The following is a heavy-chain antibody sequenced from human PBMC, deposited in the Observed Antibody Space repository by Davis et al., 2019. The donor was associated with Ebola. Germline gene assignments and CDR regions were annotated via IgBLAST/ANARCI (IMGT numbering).Heavy chain of an antibody. V-gene: IGHV4-59*01. D-gene: IGHD5-24*01. CDR2: IYYSGST. CDR3: ARLGDGSTLDY. CDR1: GGSISSYY. J-gene: IGHJ4*02. Sequence: PSETLSLTCTVSGGSISSYYWSWIRQPPGKGLEWIGYIYYSGSTNYNPSLKSRVTISVDTSKNQFSLKLSSVTAADTAVYYCARLGDGSTLDYWGQGTLVTVSS.